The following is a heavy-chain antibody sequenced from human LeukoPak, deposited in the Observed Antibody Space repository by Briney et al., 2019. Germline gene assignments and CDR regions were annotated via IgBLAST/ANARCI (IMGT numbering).Heavy chain of an antibody. CDR3: ARGPYYDSSGYYY. D-gene: IGHD3-22*01. V-gene: IGHV3-9*01. J-gene: IGHJ4*02. CDR1: GFTFDDYA. CDR2: ISWNSGSI. Sequence: GRSLRLSCAPSGFTFDDYAMHWVRQAPGKGLDWVSGISWNSGSIGYADSVKGRFTISRDNAKNSLYLQMNSLRAEDTALYYCARGPYYDSSGYYYWGQGTLVTVSS.